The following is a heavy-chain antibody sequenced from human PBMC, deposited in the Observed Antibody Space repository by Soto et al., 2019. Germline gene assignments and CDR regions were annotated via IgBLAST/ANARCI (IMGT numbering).Heavy chain of an antibody. CDR3: ARDGRNYDFWSGYYYYYYYGMDV. Sequence: LSCAASGFTFSSYAMHCVRQAPGKGLEGVAVISYDGSNKYYADSVKGRFTISRDNSKNTLYLQMNSLRAEYTAVYYCARDGRNYDFWSGYYYYYYYGMDVWGQGTTVTVSS. CDR2: ISYDGSNK. CDR1: GFTFSSYA. V-gene: IGHV3-30-3*01. J-gene: IGHJ6*02. D-gene: IGHD3-3*01.